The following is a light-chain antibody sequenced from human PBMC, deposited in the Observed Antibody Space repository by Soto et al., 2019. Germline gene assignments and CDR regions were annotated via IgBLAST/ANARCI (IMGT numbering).Light chain of an antibody. CDR1: QSISSW. CDR2: AAS. V-gene: IGKV1-39*01. Sequence: DIQITQSPSTLSASVGDRVTITCRASQSISSWLAWYQQKPGKAPKLLIYAASSLQSGVPSRFSGSGSGTDGTLTISSLQPEDFETYYCQQSYRTPWTFGQGTKVDIK. J-gene: IGKJ1*01. CDR3: QQSYRTPWT.